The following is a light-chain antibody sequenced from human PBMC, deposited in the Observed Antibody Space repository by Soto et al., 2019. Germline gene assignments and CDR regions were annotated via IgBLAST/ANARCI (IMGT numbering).Light chain of an antibody. V-gene: IGKV3-20*01. Sequence: EVVLTQSPGTLSLSPGERATLSCRASQNIRGNELAWYQQKPGQAPRLLIDRGSSRATGIPDRFSGRGSGTAFTPTISTLEPEDFAVYYCQDYGASAPWTFGQGTKVEIK. J-gene: IGKJ1*01. CDR3: QDYGASAPWT. CDR2: RGS. CDR1: QNIRGNE.